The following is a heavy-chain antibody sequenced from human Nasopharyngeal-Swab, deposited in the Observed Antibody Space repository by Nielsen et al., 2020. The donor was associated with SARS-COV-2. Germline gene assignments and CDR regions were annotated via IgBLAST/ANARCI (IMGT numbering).Heavy chain of an antibody. CDR2: IKEDGSET. Sequence: GGSLRLSCAASGFTFGRFWMTWVRQAPGKGLEWVANIKEDGSETNYVASVKGRFTISRDNAKNSLYLQMNSLRAEDTAVYHCARDRYSSEWGQGSLVTVSS. V-gene: IGHV3-7*01. J-gene: IGHJ4*02. CDR3: ARDRYSSE. CDR1: GFTFGRFW. D-gene: IGHD6-19*01.